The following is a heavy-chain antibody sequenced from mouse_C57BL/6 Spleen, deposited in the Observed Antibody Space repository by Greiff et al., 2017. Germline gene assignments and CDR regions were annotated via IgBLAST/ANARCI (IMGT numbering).Heavy chain of an antibody. D-gene: IGHD1-1*01. CDR1: GYTFTSYW. Sequence: VQLQQPGAELVMPGASVKLSCKASGYTFTSYWMHWVKQRPGQGLEWIGEIDPSDSYTNSNQKFKGKSTLTVDKSSSTSYMQLSSLTSEDSAVYYCARSPITTVVAPYYAMDYWGQGTSVTVSS. CDR2: IDPSDSYT. J-gene: IGHJ4*01. V-gene: IGHV1-69*01. CDR3: ARSPITTVVAPYYAMDY.